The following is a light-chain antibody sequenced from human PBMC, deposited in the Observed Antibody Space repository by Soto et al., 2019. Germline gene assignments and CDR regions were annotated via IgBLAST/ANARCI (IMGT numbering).Light chain of an antibody. J-gene: IGKJ1*01. V-gene: IGKV1-5*03. CDR2: EAS. CDR1: QNINSW. Sequence: DIHMTQSPSTLYASVGDRVTITCRASQNINSWLAWYQQKPGKDPKLLIYEASSLEKGVPARFGGSGSGTEFTLTISSLQPDDFATYYCQQYNVYSWTFGQGTKVDIK. CDR3: QQYNVYSWT.